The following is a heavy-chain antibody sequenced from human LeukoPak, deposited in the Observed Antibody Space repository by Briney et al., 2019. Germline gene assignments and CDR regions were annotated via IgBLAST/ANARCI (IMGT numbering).Heavy chain of an antibody. Sequence: ASVKVSCKASGYTFTSYGISWVRQAPGQGLEWMGWISAYNGNTNYAQKFQGRVTMTRDTSISTAYMELSRLRSDDTAVYYCARLYKMVRGVTSWFDPWGQGTLVTVSS. CDR2: ISAYNGNT. J-gene: IGHJ5*02. CDR3: ARLYKMVRGVTSWFDP. V-gene: IGHV1-18*01. D-gene: IGHD3-10*01. CDR1: GYTFTSYG.